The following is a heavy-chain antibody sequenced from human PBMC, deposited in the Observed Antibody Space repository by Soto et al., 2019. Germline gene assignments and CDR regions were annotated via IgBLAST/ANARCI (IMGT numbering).Heavy chain of an antibody. CDR2: INSDGSST. CDR1: GFTFSSYW. V-gene: IGHV3-74*01. D-gene: IGHD3-3*01. J-gene: IGHJ4*02. Sequence: GGSLRLSCAASGFTFSSYWMHWVRQAPGKGLVWVSRINSDGSSTSYADSVKGRFTISRDNAKNTLYLQMNSLRAEDTAVYYCARSRSYYDFWSGYYNDGPNDYWGQGTLVTVSS. CDR3: ARSRSYYDFWSGYYNDGPNDY.